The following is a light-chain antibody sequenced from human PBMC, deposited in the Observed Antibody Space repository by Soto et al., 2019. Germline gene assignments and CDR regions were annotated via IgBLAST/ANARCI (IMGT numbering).Light chain of an antibody. Sequence: DVVMTQTPLSSPVTLGQPASISCRSSQSLVHSDADNYLTWLQQRPGHPPRLLPYKISNRVSGVPDRFSGSGPGTDFTLKISRVEAEDVEVYYCMQETQSPWTFGQGTKVEIK. CDR2: KIS. CDR3: MQETQSPWT. J-gene: IGKJ1*01. V-gene: IGKV2-24*01. CDR1: QSLVHSDADNY.